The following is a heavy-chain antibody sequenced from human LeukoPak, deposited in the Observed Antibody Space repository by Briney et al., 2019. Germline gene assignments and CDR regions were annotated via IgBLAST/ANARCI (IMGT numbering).Heavy chain of an antibody. CDR1: GFTFSSYA. D-gene: IGHD3-22*01. V-gene: IGHV3-23*01. Sequence: GASLRLSCAASGFTFSSYAMSWVRQAPGKGLEWVSAISGSGGSTYYADSVKGRFTISRDNSKNTLYLQMNSLRAEDTAVYYCAKDLGYYDSSGNDYWGQGTLVTVSS. CDR2: ISGSGGST. J-gene: IGHJ4*02. CDR3: AKDLGYYDSSGNDY.